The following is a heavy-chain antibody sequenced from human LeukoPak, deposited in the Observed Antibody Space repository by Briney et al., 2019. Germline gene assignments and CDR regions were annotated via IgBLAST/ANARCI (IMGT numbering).Heavy chain of an antibody. Sequence: ASVKVSCKASGYIFTNYALSWVRQAPGQGLEWMGWITPDNDNTNYAQKFQGRVSMTTDTSTSTAYMELRRLRSDDTAVYYCARWASDFYLQYYYLDVWGKGTTVTISS. D-gene: IGHD2/OR15-2a*01. CDR1: GYIFTNYA. CDR3: ARWASDFYLQYYYLDV. V-gene: IGHV1-18*01. CDR2: ITPDNDNT. J-gene: IGHJ6*03.